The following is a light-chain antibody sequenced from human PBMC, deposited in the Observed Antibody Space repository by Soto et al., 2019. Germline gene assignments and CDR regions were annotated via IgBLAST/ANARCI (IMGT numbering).Light chain of an antibody. CDR3: QQYQSCPHT. J-gene: IGKJ2*01. Sequence: ETVLTQSPATLSVSPGERATFSCKASQSVTHNLAWYQQKPGPVPRLLIYGASTRASGIPARFSGGGYGTDRPLGISFLQSEDFAIYHGQQYQSCPHTFGQGTKLEIK. CDR1: QSVTHN. V-gene: IGKV3-15*01. CDR2: GAS.